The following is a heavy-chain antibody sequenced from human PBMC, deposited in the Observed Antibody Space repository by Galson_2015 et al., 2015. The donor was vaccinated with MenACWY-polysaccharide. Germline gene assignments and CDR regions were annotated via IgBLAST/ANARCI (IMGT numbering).Heavy chain of an antibody. Sequence: SLRLRCAASGLTFSSYDMNWVRQAPGQGLEWVSVISGSGDSTYYADSVKGRFTISRDTSKNTLYLQVNSLRAEDAAVYYCVKGCWLDYWGQGTLVTVSS. V-gene: IGHV3-23*01. CDR3: VKGCWLDY. J-gene: IGHJ4*02. CDR2: ISGSGDST. D-gene: IGHD3-9*01. CDR1: GLTFSSYD.